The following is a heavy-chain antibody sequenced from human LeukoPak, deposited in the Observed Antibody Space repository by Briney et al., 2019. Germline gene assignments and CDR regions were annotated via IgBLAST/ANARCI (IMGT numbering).Heavy chain of an antibody. CDR2: IYYRGST. CDR1: GGSISSSSYY. Sequence: SETLSLTCTVSGGSISSSSYYWGWIRQPPGKGLEWIGNIYYRGSTNYNPSLKRRVTISVDTSKNQFSLKLSSVTAADTAVYYCTRGSIAYYSMDVWGKGTTVTISS. D-gene: IGHD3-22*01. CDR3: TRGSIAYYSMDV. J-gene: IGHJ6*03. V-gene: IGHV4-39*07.